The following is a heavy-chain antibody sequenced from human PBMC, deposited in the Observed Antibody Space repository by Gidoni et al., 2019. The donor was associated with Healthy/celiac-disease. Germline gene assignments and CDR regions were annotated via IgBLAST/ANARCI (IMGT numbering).Heavy chain of an antibody. J-gene: IGHJ3*02. CDR2: ISAYNGNT. CDR3: ARDSFSVVTEGVDAFDI. D-gene: IGHD2-15*01. V-gene: IGHV1-18*01. Sequence: QVQLVQSGAEVTKPGASVKVSCTASGYTFTSYGISWVRQAPGQGLEWMGWISAYNGNTNYAQKLQGRVTMTTDTSTSTAYMELRSLRSDDTAVYYCARDSFSVVTEGVDAFDIWGQGTMVTVSS. CDR1: GYTFTSYG.